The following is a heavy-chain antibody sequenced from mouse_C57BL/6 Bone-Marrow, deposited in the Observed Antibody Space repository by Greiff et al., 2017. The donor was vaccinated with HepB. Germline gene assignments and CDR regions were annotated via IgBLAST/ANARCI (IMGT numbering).Heavy chain of an antibody. V-gene: IGHV1-54*01. Sequence: QVQLQQSGAELVRPGTSVKVSCKASGYAFTNYLIEWVKQRPGQGLEWIGVINPGSGGTNYNEKFKGKATLTADKSSSTAYMQLSSLTSEDSAVYFCASGVDYWGQGTTLTVSS. J-gene: IGHJ2*01. CDR1: GYAFTNYL. CDR3: ASGVDY. CDR2: INPGSGGT.